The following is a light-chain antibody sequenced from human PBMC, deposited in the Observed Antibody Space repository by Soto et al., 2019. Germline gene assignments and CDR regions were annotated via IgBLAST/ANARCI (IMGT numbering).Light chain of an antibody. Sequence: QSVLTQPASVSGSPGQSITISCTGTSGDVGGYHYVSWYQLLPGKAPKLILFEVSIRPSGVSYRFSGSKSGNTASLTISGLQAEDEADYFCSSYSISTAYLFXTGTK. J-gene: IGLJ1*01. CDR3: SSYSISTAYL. CDR1: SGDVGGYHY. V-gene: IGLV2-14*01. CDR2: EVS.